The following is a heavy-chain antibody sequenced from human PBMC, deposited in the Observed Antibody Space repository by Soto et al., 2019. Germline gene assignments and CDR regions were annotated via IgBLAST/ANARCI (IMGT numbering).Heavy chain of an antibody. J-gene: IGHJ4*02. V-gene: IGHV3-9*01. CDR2: INWKSDI. CDR3: AISQDRGGRTTFIY. Sequence: PGWSLRLSCAVSVFTFDDNAMHWVRQAPEKGLEWVSGINWKSDIGYADSVKGRFAISRDNAENSLYLQMNSLRAEDTALYCCAISQDRGGRTTFIYWGQGTQVTVSS. CDR1: VFTFDDNA. D-gene: IGHD3-16*01.